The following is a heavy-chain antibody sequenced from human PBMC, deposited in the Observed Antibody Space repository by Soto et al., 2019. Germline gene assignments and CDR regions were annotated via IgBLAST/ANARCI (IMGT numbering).Heavy chain of an antibody. J-gene: IGHJ4*02. Sequence: PGGSLRLSCAASGSTFSNAWMNWVRQAPGKGLEWVGRIKSKTDGGTTDYTAPVKGRFTISRDDSKNTLYLQMNSLKTEDPAVYYCTTDLTLVGPPNYWGQGTLVTVSS. V-gene: IGHV3-15*07. CDR3: TTDLTLVGPPNY. CDR2: IKSKTDGGTT. CDR1: GSTFSNAW. D-gene: IGHD1-26*01.